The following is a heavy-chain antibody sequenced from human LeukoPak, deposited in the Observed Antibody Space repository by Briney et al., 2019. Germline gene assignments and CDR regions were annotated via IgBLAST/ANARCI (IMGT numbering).Heavy chain of an antibody. J-gene: IGHJ4*02. CDR3: ASPSKYYYDSGGYYPYYYFDY. V-gene: IGHV4-59*05. CDR1: GGSISSYY. CDR2: IFYGGTT. Sequence: SETLSLTCTVSGGSISSYYWSWIRQPPGKGLEWIGSIFYGGTTYYNPSLKSRVTISVDTSKNQFSLKLSSVTAADTAVYYCASPSKYYYDSGGYYPYYYFDYWGQGTLVTVSS. D-gene: IGHD3-22*01.